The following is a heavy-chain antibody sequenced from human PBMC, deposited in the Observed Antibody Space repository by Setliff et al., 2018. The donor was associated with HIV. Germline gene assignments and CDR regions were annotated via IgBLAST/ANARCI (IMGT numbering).Heavy chain of an antibody. D-gene: IGHD2-21*01. CDR3: ARGGPARVALLYWFDP. V-gene: IGHV1-8*02. CDR1: GYTFINYD. J-gene: IGHJ5*02. CDR2: MNPDSGNT. Sequence: GASVKVSCKASGYTFINYDIYWVRQTTGQGLEWMGWMNPDSGNTGYAQKFQGSVTMTTDTSTSTVYMELRNLRSDDTAVYFCARGGPARVALLYWFDPWGQGTLVTVSS.